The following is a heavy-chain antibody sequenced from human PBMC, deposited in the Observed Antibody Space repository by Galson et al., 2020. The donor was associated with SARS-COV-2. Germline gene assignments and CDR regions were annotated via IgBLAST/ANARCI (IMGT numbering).Heavy chain of an antibody. Sequence: ETSETLSLTCAVSGYSISSGDWWGWIRQPPGKGLEWIGYISYRGNIYHNPSLNSRVTMSVDTSKNQFSLKLTAVTAVDTAVYYCARRGLGNWVDPWGQGTLVTVSS. V-gene: IGHV4-28*05. CDR3: ARRGLGNWVDP. J-gene: IGHJ5*02. CDR2: ISYRGNI. D-gene: IGHD3-16*01. CDR1: GYSISSGDW.